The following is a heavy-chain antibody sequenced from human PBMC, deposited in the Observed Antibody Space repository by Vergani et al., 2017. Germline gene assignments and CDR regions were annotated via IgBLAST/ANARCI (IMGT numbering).Heavy chain of an antibody. CDR2: IIPIFGTA. V-gene: IGHV1-69*01. D-gene: IGHD1-7*01. Sequence: QVQLVQSGAEVKKPGASVKVSCKASGYTFTSYDISWVRQAPGQGLEWMGGIIPIFGTANYAQKFQGRVTITADESTSTAYMELSSLRSEDTAVYYCARDTANWNYLTPEGYYYYMDVWGKGTTVTVSS. J-gene: IGHJ6*03. CDR1: GYTFTSYD. CDR3: ARDTANWNYLTPEGYYYYMDV.